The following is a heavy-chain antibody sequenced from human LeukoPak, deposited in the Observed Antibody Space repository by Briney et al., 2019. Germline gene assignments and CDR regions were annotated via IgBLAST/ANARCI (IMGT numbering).Heavy chain of an antibody. D-gene: IGHD1-7*01. CDR1: GFTFSSYS. J-gene: IGHJ6*04. CDR2: ISTSGNTI. Sequence: GGSLRLSCAASGFTFSSYSFNWVRQAPGKGLEWLSYISTSGNTIEYADSVKGRFTISRDNAKNSLYLQMNSLRAEDTAVYYCARDLTGTTLGDVWGKGTTVTVSS. V-gene: IGHV3-48*04. CDR3: ARDLTGTTLGDV.